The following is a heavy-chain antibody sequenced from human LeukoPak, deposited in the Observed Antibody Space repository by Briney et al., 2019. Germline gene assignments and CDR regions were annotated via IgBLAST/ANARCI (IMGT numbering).Heavy chain of an antibody. CDR1: GFTFSSYA. V-gene: IGHV3-74*01. D-gene: IGHD2-2*01. Sequence: GGSLRLSCAASGFTFSSYAMSWVRQAPGKGLVWFSRINSDGSSTSYADSVKGRFTISRDNAKNTLYLQMNSLRAEDTAVYYCARMRVPAASFYYYYGMDVWGQGTTVTVSS. CDR2: INSDGSST. J-gene: IGHJ6*02. CDR3: ARMRVPAASFYYYYGMDV.